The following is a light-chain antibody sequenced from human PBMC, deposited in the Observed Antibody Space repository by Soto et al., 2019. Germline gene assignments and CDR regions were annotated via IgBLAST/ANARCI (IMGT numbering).Light chain of an antibody. CDR2: GAS. CDR1: QSVSSSY. J-gene: IGKJ5*01. Sequence: EIVLTQSPGTLSLSPGERATLSCRASQSVSSSYLAWYQQKPGQAPRLLIYGASSRATGIPDRFSGSGAATDFTLTISRLEPEDYVVYYCQQYGSSPRITFGQGTRLEIK. CDR3: QQYGSSPRIT. V-gene: IGKV3-20*01.